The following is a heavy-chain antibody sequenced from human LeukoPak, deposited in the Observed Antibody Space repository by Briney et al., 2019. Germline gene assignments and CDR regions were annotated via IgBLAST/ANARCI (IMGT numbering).Heavy chain of an antibody. CDR3: ARVSAEWLLSY. V-gene: IGHV3-7*01. Sequence: QSGRSLRLSYAASGFTFSSDWMAWVRQAPGKGLEWVANIKQDGGEKFYLDSVKGRFTISRDNSRNSLYLQMNSLRAEDTAVYYCARVSAEWLLSYWGQGTLVTVSS. CDR2: IKQDGGEK. CDR1: GFTFSSDW. D-gene: IGHD3-3*01. J-gene: IGHJ4*02.